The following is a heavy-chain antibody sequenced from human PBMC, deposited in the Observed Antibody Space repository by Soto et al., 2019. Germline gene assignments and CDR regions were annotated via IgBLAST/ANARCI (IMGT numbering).Heavy chain of an antibody. V-gene: IGHV3-48*02. CDR1: GFTFSSYS. CDR3: ERERGNSVSSMDA. J-gene: IGHJ6*02. Sequence: EVQLVESGGGLVQPGGSLRLSCAASGFTFSSYSMNWVRQAPGKGLEWVSYGSGSSSTIYYADSVKGRFTISRDNAKNSLYRQMNSLRDEDTAVYYCERERGNSVSSMDAWGQGTTVTVSS. CDR2: GSGSSSTI. D-gene: IGHD2-21*02.